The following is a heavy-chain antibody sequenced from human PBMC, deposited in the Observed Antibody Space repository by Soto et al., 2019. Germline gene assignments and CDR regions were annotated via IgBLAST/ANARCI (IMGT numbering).Heavy chain of an antibody. CDR3: LVWPQFGFGEFNV. CDR2: ISSSSSTI. D-gene: IGHD3-10*01. CDR1: GFTFSSYS. V-gene: IGHV3-48*02. Sequence: GGSLRLSCAASGFTFSSYSMNWVRQAPGKGLEWVSYISSSSSTIYYADSVKGRFTISRDNAKNSLYLQMNSLRDEDTAVYYCLVWPQFGFGEFNVWGQGTTVTVSS. J-gene: IGHJ6*02.